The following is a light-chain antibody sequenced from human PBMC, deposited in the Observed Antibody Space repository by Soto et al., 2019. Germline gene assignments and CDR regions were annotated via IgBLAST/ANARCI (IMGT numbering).Light chain of an antibody. CDR3: QHYDTSLRT. J-gene: IGKJ1*01. CDR2: GAS. V-gene: IGKV3-20*01. Sequence: ELVMTQSPATLSVSPGERATLSCRASQSFSSNVAWYQQKPGQAPRLLIYGASSRATDIPDRFSGSGSGADFTLTISRLEPEDFAVYYCQHYDTSLRTFGPGTKVDIK. CDR1: QSFSSN.